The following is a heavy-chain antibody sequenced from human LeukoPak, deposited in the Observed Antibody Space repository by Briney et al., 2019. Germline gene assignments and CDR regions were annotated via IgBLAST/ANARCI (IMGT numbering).Heavy chain of an antibody. CDR3: ARALWFGELQDY. J-gene: IGHJ4*02. V-gene: IGHV3-30*04. CDR2: ISYDGSNK. D-gene: IGHD3-10*01. Sequence: PGRSLRLSCAASGFTFSSYAMHWVRQAPGKGLEWVAVISYDGSNKYYADSVKGRFTISRDNSKDTLYLQMNSLRAEDTAVYYCARALWFGELQDYWGQETLVTVSS. CDR1: GFTFSSYA.